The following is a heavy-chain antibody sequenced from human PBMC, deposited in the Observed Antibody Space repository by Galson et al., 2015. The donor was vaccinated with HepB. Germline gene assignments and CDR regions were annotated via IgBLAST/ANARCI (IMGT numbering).Heavy chain of an antibody. CDR3: ARLGYYDSSGYYYEHIDY. CDR1: GGSIGDSTYY. CDR2: IYYSGSA. D-gene: IGHD3-22*01. J-gene: IGHJ4*02. Sequence: ETLSLTCTVSGGSIGDSTYYWGWIRQPPGRGLEWIGSIYYSGSAYYNPSLKSRVTISVDTSKNQFSLKLSSVTAADTAVYYCARLGYYDSSGYYYEHIDYWGQGTLVTVSS. V-gene: IGHV4-39*01.